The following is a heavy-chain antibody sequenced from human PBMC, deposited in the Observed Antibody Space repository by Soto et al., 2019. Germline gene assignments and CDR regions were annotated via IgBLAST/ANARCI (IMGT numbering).Heavy chain of an antibody. CDR2: LIPYNGDR. CDR1: GYTFTSYG. Sequence: ASVKVSCKASGYTFTSYGISWVRQAPGQGLEWMGLLIPYNGDRIYAQKFQGRVILTTDTATNTAYMELGSLRSNDTAVYYCVRDTSSGYRGWWDPWGQGTLVTVSS. CDR3: VRDTSSGYRGWWDP. D-gene: IGHD5-12*01. V-gene: IGHV1-18*01. J-gene: IGHJ5*02.